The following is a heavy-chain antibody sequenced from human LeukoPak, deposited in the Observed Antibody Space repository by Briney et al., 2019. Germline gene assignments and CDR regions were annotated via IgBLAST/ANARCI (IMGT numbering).Heavy chain of an antibody. D-gene: IGHD2-2*01. V-gene: IGHV4-39*06. CDR1: GGSISSSTFY. Sequence: SETLSLTCTVSGGSISSSTFYWGWIRQPPGKGLEWIGSIYHSGNTYYNPSLKSRAIISVDTSNNQFALKLSSVTAADTAVYYCARDRPYCSSTSCPPYYMDVWGKGTAVTVSS. CDR2: IYHSGNT. J-gene: IGHJ6*03. CDR3: ARDRPYCSSTSCPPYYMDV.